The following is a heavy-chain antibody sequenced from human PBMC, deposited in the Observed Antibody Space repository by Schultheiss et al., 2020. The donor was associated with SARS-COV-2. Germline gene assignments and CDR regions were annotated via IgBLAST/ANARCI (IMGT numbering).Heavy chain of an antibody. CDR3: AREATVGYFDY. J-gene: IGHJ4*02. CDR1: GGSFSGYY. V-gene: IGHV4-34*01. Sequence: SETLSLTCAVYGGSFSGYYWSWIRQPPGKGLEWIGEINHSGSTNYNPSLKSRVTISVDTSKNQFSLKLSSVTAADTAVYYCAREATVGYFDYWGQGTLVTVS. CDR2: INHSGST. D-gene: IGHD4-11*01.